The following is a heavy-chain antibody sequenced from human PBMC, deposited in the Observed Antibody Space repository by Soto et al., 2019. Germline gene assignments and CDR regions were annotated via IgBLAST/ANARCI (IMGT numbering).Heavy chain of an antibody. CDR3: AREGDNIWGSYRIFDY. V-gene: IGHV1-3*01. J-gene: IGHJ4*02. CDR1: GYTFTTYA. Sequence: GASVKVSCKPSGYTFTTYALHWVRQAPGQRLEWMGWINPDNGNTKYSQKFQARVSMTRDTSASTVYMELNSLRSEDSAVYYCAREGDNIWGSYRIFDYWGQGTLVTVSS. CDR2: INPDNGNT. D-gene: IGHD3-16*02.